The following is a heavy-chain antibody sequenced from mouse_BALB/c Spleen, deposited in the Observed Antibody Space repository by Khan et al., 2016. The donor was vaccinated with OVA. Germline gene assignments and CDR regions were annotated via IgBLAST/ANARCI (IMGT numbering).Heavy chain of an antibody. CDR2: INPSNGRT. J-gene: IGHJ2*01. Sequence: QVKLQQPGAELVKPGASVKLSCKASGYTFTSYWMHWVKQRPGQGLEWIGEINPSNGRTNYNEKFKSKATLTVDKSSSTAYMQLSSPTSEDSAVYYCARVITRDYWGQGTTLTVSS. CDR3: ARVITRDY. V-gene: IGHV1S81*02. CDR1: GYTFTSYW.